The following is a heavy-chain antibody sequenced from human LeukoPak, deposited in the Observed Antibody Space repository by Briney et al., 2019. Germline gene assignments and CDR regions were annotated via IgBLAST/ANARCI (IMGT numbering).Heavy chain of an antibody. J-gene: IGHJ4*02. CDR2: ISAYNGNT. Sequence: SVKGSCRASGYTFTSYGISWVRQAPGQGREWMGWISAYNGNTKYAQKLQGRVTMTTDTSTRPAYMELRSLRYDDTAVYYCARDKRSYYDILTGYSTFDYWGQGTLVTVSS. CDR1: GYTFTSYG. V-gene: IGHV1-18*04. D-gene: IGHD3-9*01. CDR3: ARDKRSYYDILTGYSTFDY.